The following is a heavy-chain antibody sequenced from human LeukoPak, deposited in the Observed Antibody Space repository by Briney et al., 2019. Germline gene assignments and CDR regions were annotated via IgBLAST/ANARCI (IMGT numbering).Heavy chain of an antibody. Sequence: GGSLRLSCAASGFTFSSYNMNWVRQAPGRGLEWVSIISSSSTYIYYADSVKGRFTISRDNAKNSLYLQMNSLRAEDTAVYYCARDRNFDWLGDCWGQGTLVTVSS. CDR3: ARDRNFDWLGDC. CDR1: GFTFSSYN. D-gene: IGHD3-9*01. J-gene: IGHJ4*02. V-gene: IGHV3-21*01. CDR2: ISSSSTYI.